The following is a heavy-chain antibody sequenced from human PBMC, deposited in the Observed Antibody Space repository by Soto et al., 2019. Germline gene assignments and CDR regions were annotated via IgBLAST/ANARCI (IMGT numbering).Heavy chain of an antibody. D-gene: IGHD3-16*01. Sequence: QLQLQESGPGLVKPSETLSLTCTVSGGSISSSSYYWGWIRQPPGKGLEWIGTIYYSGSTYYNPSLKSRLTISVDTSKNQFSLKLSSVTAADTARYYCARHLFGVASIRFDPWGQGTLVTAAS. CDR3: ARHLFGVASIRFDP. CDR1: GGSISSSSYY. V-gene: IGHV4-39*01. CDR2: IYYSGST. J-gene: IGHJ5*02.